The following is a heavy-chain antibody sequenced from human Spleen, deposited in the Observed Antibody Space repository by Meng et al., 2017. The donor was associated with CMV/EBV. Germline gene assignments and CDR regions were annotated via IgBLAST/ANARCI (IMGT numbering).Heavy chain of an antibody. CDR1: GYTFTAHY. CDR3: ARDSAHYYDSSGYDI. CDR2: INPNSGGT. D-gene: IGHD3-22*01. V-gene: IGHV1-2*02. Sequence: ASVKVSCKASGYTFTAHYFHWVRQAPGQGLEWMGWINPNSGGTNYAQKFQGRVTMTRDTSISTAYMELSRLRSDDTAVYYCARDSAHYYDSSGYDIWGQGTMVTVSS. J-gene: IGHJ3*02.